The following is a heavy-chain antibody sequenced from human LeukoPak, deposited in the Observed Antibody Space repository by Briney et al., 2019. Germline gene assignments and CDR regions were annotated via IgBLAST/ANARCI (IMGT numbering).Heavy chain of an antibody. J-gene: IGHJ5*02. CDR2: IYYSGST. CDR1: GGSFSGYY. V-gene: IGHV4-34*01. Sequence: SETLSLTCAVYGGSFSGYYWSWIRQPPGKGLEWIGYIYYSGSTYYNPSLKSRVTISVDTSKNQFSLKLSSVTAADTAVYYCARDYYGSLNWFDPWGQGTLVTVSS. CDR3: ARDYYGSLNWFDP. D-gene: IGHD3-10*01.